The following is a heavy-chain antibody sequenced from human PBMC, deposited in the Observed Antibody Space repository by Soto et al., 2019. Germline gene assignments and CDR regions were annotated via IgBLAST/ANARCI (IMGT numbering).Heavy chain of an antibody. J-gene: IGHJ6*02. Sequence: TSETLSLTCTVSGGSISSSSYYWGWIRQPPGKGLEWIGSIYYSGSTYYNPSLKSRVTISVDTSKNQFSLKLSSVTAADTAVYYCARQTRASFYYGMDVWGQGTTVTVSS. V-gene: IGHV4-39*01. CDR1: GGSISSSSYY. CDR3: ARQTRASFYYGMDV. D-gene: IGHD2-2*01. CDR2: IYYSGST.